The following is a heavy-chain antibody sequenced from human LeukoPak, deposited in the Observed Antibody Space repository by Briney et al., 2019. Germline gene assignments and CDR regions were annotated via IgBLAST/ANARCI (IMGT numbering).Heavy chain of an antibody. D-gene: IGHD2-2*01. V-gene: IGHV1-69*04. CDR1: GGTFSSYA. J-gene: IGHJ6*02. CDR3: ATTAAHYYYGMDV. CDR2: IIPILGIA. Sequence: ASVKVSCKASGGTFSSYAISWVRQAPGQGLEWMGRIIPILGIANYAQKFRGRVTITADKSTSTAYMELSSLRSEDTAVYYCATTAAHYYYGMDVWGQGTTVTVSS.